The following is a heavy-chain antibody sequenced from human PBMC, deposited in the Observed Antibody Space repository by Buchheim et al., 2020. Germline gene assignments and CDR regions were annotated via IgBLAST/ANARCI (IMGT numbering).Heavy chain of an antibody. Sequence: QVQLQQWGAGLLKPSETLSLTCAVYGGSFSGYYWSWIRQPPGKGLEWIGEINHSGSTNYNPSLKSRVTISVDTSTNQFSLKLSSVTAADTAVYYCARDRYYDFWSGYYRKGNYGMDVWGQGTT. CDR1: GGSFSGYY. CDR3: ARDRYYDFWSGYYRKGNYGMDV. V-gene: IGHV4-34*01. D-gene: IGHD3-3*01. CDR2: INHSGST. J-gene: IGHJ6*02.